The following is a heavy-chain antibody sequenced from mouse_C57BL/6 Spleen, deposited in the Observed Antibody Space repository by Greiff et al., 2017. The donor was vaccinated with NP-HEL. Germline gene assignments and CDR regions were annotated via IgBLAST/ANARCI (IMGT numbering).Heavy chain of an antibody. Sequence: VQLQQSGPELVKPGASVKISCKASGYSFTGYYMHWVKQSSEKSLEWIGEINPSTGGTSYNQKFKGKATLTVDKSSSTAYMQLKSLTSEDSAVYYCARTHGDAMDYWGQGTSVTVSS. J-gene: IGHJ4*01. CDR3: ARTHGDAMDY. CDR1: GYSFTGYY. V-gene: IGHV1-43*01. CDR2: INPSTGGT.